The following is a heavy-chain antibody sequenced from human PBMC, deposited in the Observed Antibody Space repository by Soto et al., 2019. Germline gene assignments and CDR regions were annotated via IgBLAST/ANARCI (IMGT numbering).Heavy chain of an antibody. CDR2: TYYGSKWYN. CDR3: AKTYDFRTGSGGMDV. J-gene: IGHJ6*02. CDR1: GDSVSSSSAA. Sequence: PSQTLSLTCVISGDSVSSSSAAWNWIRQSPSRGLEWLGRTYYGSKWYNDYALSVKSRITINPDTSKNQFSLQLNSVTPEDTAVYYCAKTYDFRTGSGGMDVWGQGTTVTVSS. V-gene: IGHV6-1*01. D-gene: IGHD3-3*01.